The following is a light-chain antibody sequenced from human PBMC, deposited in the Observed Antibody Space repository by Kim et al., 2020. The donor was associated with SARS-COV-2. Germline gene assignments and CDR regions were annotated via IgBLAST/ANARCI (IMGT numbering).Light chain of an antibody. J-gene: IGKJ1*01. V-gene: IGKV3-15*01. CDR3: QQYYGWPPGT. Sequence: EIVMTQSPDTLSVSPGERATLSCRASQSVSSNFAWYHQKPGHDPRRLIYAASTRATGITAGCTGSGSGTTFTHTISSLQSEDIAVYYCQQYYGWPPGTFGQGTKVDIK. CDR1: QSVSSN. CDR2: AAS.